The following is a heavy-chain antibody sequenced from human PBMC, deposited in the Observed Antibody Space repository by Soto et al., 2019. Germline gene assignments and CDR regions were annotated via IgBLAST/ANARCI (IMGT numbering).Heavy chain of an antibody. Sequence: QVQLVESGGGVVQPGRSLRLSCAASGFTFSSYGMHWVRQAPGKGLEWVAVISYDGSNKYYADSVKGRFTISRDNSKNTLYLQMNSLRAEDTAVYYCAKDRDRYCSGGSCYSLDYWGQGTLVTVSS. CDR2: ISYDGSNK. CDR3: AKDRDRYCSGGSCYSLDY. J-gene: IGHJ4*02. V-gene: IGHV3-30*18. D-gene: IGHD2-15*01. CDR1: GFTFSSYG.